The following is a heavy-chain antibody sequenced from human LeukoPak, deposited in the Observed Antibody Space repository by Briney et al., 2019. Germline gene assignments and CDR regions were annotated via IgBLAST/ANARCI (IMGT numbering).Heavy chain of an antibody. CDR2: IHPRGTI. Sequence: SETLSLTCAVYGGSFSGYYWSWIRQPPGEGLEWIGEIHPRGTIDYNPSLKSRVTISGDTSKNQFSLKLTSVTAADTAVYYCARLEFSSSSFDYWGQGTLVTVSS. D-gene: IGHD6-6*01. CDR3: ARLEFSSSSFDY. CDR1: GGSFSGYY. J-gene: IGHJ4*02. V-gene: IGHV4-34*01.